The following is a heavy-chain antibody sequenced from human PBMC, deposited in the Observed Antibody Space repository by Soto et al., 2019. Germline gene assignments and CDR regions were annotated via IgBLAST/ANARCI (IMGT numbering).Heavy chain of an antibody. CDR3: ATDRLFFQH. CDR2: IKSKTDGGTT. J-gene: IGHJ1*01. D-gene: IGHD2-21*02. Sequence: GGSLSLSCAASGCTFSNAWMSWVRQAPGKGLEWVGRIKSKTDGGTTDYAAPVKGRFTISRDDSKNTLYLQMNSLKTDDTAVYYCATDRLFFQHWGQGTLVNVSS. CDR1: GCTFSNAW. V-gene: IGHV3-15*01.